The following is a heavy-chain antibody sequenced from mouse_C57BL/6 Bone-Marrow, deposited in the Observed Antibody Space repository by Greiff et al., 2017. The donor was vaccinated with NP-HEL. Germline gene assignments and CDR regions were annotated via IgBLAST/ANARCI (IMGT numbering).Heavy chain of an antibody. J-gene: IGHJ3*01. D-gene: IGHD1-1*01. V-gene: IGHV14-2*01. CDR3: ARSRDGSSYSAWFAY. CDR2: IDPEDGET. CDR1: GFNIKDYY. Sequence: VQLQQSGAELVKPGASVKLSCTASGFNIKDYYMHWVKQRTEQGLEWIGRIDPEDGETKYAPKFQGKATITADTSSNTAYLQLSSLTSEDTAVYYGARSRDGSSYSAWFAYWGQGTLVTVSA.